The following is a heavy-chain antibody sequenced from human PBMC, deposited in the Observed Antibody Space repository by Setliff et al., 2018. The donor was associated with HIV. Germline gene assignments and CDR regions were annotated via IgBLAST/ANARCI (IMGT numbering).Heavy chain of an antibody. D-gene: IGHD3-22*01. CDR2: ISPYNGDT. V-gene: IGHV1-18*01. CDR1: GFRFNTYG. J-gene: IGHJ1*01. CDR3: VRGVTRDISGYYRDEYFQH. Sequence: ASVKVSCKASGFRFNTYGISWVRQAPGQGLEWMGWISPYNGDTRFAQSLQGRVTLTTDTSTNTAYMEMRTLRSDDTAVYYCVRGVTRDISGYYRDEYFQHWGQGTPVTVSS.